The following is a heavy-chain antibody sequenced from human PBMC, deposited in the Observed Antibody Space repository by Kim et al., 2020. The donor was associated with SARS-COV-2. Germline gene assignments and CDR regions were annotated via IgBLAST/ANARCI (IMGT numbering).Heavy chain of an antibody. CDR1: GGSISSYY. Sequence: SETLSLTCTVSGGSISSYYWSWIRQPPGKGLEWIGYIYYSGSTNYNPSLKSRVTISVDTSKNQFSLKLSSVTAADTAVYYCARFGVTDTFDYWGQGTLVTVSS. J-gene: IGHJ4*02. CDR3: ARFGVTDTFDY. D-gene: IGHD3-10*01. CDR2: IYYSGST. V-gene: IGHV4-59*13.